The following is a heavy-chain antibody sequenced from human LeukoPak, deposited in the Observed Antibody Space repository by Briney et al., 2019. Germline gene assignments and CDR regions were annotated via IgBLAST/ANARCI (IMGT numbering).Heavy chain of an antibody. Sequence: GGSLRLSCTVSGFTVSSNSMSWVRQAPGEGLEWVSFIYSGTIHYSDSVKGRFTISRDNSKNTLYLQMNSLRAEDTAVYYCAELGITMIGGVWGQGTLVTVSS. V-gene: IGHV3-53*01. CDR1: GFTVSSNS. CDR2: IYSGTI. J-gene: IGHJ4*02. D-gene: IGHD3-10*02. CDR3: AELGITMIGGV.